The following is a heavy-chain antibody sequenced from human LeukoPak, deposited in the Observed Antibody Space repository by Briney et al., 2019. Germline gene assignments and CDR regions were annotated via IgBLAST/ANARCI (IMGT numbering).Heavy chain of an antibody. CDR3: ARDGSYFAFDI. CDR1: GFTFSRYW. D-gene: IGHD1-26*01. Sequence: GGSLRLSCAASGFTFSRYWMHWVRQAPGKGLVWVSRINSDGSSTSYADSVKGRFTISRDNAKNTLYLQMNSLRAEDTAVYYCARDGSYFAFDIWGQGTMVTVSS. CDR2: INSDGSST. V-gene: IGHV3-74*01. J-gene: IGHJ3*02.